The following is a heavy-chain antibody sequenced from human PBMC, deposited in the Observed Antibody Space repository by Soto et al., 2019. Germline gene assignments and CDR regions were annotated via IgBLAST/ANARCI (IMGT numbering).Heavy chain of an antibody. D-gene: IGHD6-13*01. J-gene: IGHJ4*02. CDR3: ARDLRAGAFDY. Sequence: GGSLRLSCAASGFTFSSYSMNWVRQAPGKGLEWVSSISSSSYIYYADSVKGRFTISRDNAKNSLYLQMNSLRAEDTAVYYCARDLRAGAFDYWGQGTLVTVSS. CDR1: GFTFSSYS. CDR2: ISSSSYI. V-gene: IGHV3-21*01.